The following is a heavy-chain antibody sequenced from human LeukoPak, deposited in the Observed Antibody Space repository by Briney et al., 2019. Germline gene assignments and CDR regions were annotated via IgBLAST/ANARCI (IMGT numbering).Heavy chain of an antibody. J-gene: IGHJ4*02. CDR2: ISSAGTT. V-gene: IGHV3-66*01. CDR3: ARDLEAANTYYFDY. Sequence: PGGSLRLSCAASGFTFSSYWMNWVRQAPGKGLEWVSIISSAGTTYYADSVKGRFTIPRDNSKNTVYLQVNSLRDEDTAVYYCARDLEAANTYYFDYWGQGTMVTVSS. CDR1: GFTFSSYW. D-gene: IGHD6-13*01.